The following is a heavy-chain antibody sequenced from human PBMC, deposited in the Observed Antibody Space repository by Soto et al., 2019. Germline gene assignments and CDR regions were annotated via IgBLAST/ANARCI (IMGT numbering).Heavy chain of an antibody. CDR3: AKVSCGGNSWCYYYGMDV. CDR2: ISYDGSNK. CDR1: GFTFSSYG. Sequence: GGSLRLSCAASGFTFSSYGMHWVRQAPGKGLEWVAVISYDGSNKYYADSVKGRFTISRDNSKNTLYLQMNSLRAEDTAVYYCAKVSCGGNSWCYYYGMDVWGQGTTVTVSS. D-gene: IGHD2-21*02. J-gene: IGHJ6*02. V-gene: IGHV3-30*18.